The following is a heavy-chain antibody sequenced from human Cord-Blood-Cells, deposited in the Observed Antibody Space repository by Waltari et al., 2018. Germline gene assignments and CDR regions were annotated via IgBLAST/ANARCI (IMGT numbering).Heavy chain of an antibody. Sequence: QLQLQESGPGLVKPSETLSLTCTVSGGSISSSSYYWGWIRQPPGKGLEWIGRIYYSGCTYYTPSRKSRVTISVDTSKNQFSLKLSSVTAADTAVYYCARGDEFSEQYGGFDYWGQGTLVTVSS. CDR2: IYYSGCT. V-gene: IGHV4-39*07. CDR3: ARGDEFSEQYGGFDY. CDR1: GGSISSSSYY. D-gene: IGHD2-15*01. J-gene: IGHJ4*02.